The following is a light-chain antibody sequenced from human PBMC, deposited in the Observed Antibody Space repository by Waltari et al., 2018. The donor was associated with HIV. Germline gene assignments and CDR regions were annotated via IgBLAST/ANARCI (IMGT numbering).Light chain of an antibody. CDR3: SSSDDSLNVWV. J-gene: IGLJ3*02. CDR1: TSNVGSNP. Sequence: QSFLTQPPSASGTPGRRVVISCSGNTSNVGSNPVNWYRQVPGTAPKLLMFSNTQRPSWVTDRFSGSKSVTSSSLAIKGLQSEDEADYYCSSSDDSLNVWVFGGGTKLTVL. V-gene: IGLV1-44*01. CDR2: SNT.